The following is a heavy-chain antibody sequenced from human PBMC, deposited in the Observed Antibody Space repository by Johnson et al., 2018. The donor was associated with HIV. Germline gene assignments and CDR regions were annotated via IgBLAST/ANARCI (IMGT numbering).Heavy chain of an antibody. V-gene: IGHV3-30*14. D-gene: IGHD4-17*01. CDR3: ATGSPTVTTNAFDI. CDR1: GFTLSNYA. J-gene: IGHJ3*02. CDR2: ISNDGSNK. Sequence: VQLVESGGGVVQTGRSLRLSCAVSGFTLSNYAMHWVRQAPGKGLEWVAFISNDGSNKYYADSVKGRFTISRDNSKNTLYLQMNSLRAEDTAVYYCATGSPTVTTNAFDIWGQGTMVTVSS.